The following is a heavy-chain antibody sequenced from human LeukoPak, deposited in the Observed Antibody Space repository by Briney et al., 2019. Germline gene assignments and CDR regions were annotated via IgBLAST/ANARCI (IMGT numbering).Heavy chain of an antibody. D-gene: IGHD1-26*01. CDR3: ARDRYSGSYSDY. Sequence: PSEALSLTCTVSGGSISSYYWTWIRQPPGKGLEWIGYIYYSGSTNYNPSLKSRVTISVDTSKNQFSLKVSSVTAADTAVYYCARDRYSGSYSDYWGQGTVVTVSS. V-gene: IGHV4-59*01. CDR2: IYYSGST. CDR1: GGSISSYY. J-gene: IGHJ4*02.